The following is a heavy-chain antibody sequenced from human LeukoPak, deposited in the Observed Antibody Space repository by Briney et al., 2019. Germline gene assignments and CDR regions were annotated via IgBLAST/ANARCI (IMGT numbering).Heavy chain of an antibody. CDR2: IYYSGST. J-gene: IGHJ4*02. CDR1: GGSISSYY. D-gene: IGHD1-26*01. CDR3: ARYGVVGATHFDY. V-gene: IGHV4-39*01. Sequence: SETLSLTCTVSGGSISSYYWGWIRQPPGKGLEWIGSIYYSGSTYYNPSLKSRVTISVDTSKNQFSLKLSSVTAADTAVYYCARYGVVGATHFDYWGQGTLVTVSS.